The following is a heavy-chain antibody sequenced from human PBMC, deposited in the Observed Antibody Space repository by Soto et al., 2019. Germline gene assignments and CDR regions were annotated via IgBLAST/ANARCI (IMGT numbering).Heavy chain of an antibody. CDR2: IWYDGRNT. V-gene: IGHV3-33*01. CDR1: GFTFSSYG. CDR3: ARDNHHNMDV. J-gene: IGHJ6*03. Sequence: GGSLRLSCAASGFTFSSYGMHWVRQAPGKGLEWVAVIWYDGRNTYYADSVKGRFTISRDNSKNTLYLQMNSLRAEDTAEYYCARDNHHNMDVWGKGTTVTVSS.